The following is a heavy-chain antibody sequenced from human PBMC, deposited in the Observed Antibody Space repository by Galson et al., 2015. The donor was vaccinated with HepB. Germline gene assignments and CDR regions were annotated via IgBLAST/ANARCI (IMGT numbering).Heavy chain of an antibody. CDR2: INHSGST. J-gene: IGHJ4*02. Sequence: ETLSLTCAVYGGSFSDYFWSWVRQPPGQGLEWIGEINHSGSTNYNPSVKSLVTIAVDTGKNQFSLRLRAVTAADTAVYYCARGLWFGETAEYYVDYWGQGTLVTVSS. V-gene: IGHV4-34*01. D-gene: IGHD3-10*01. CDR1: GGSFSDYF. CDR3: ARGLWFGETAEYYVDY.